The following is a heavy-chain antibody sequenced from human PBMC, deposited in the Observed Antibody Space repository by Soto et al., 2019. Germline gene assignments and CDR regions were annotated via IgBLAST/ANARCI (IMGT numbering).Heavy chain of an antibody. V-gene: IGHV4-59*08. CDR1: GGSISSYY. D-gene: IGHD4-17*01. CDR3: AKVLRDGLRTFDY. J-gene: IGHJ4*01. Sequence: PSETLSLTCTVSGGSISSYYWSWIRQPPGKGLEWIGYIYYSGSTNYNPSLKSRVTISVDTSKNQFSLKLSSVTAADTAVYYCAKVLRDGLRTFDYWGHGTLVTVSS. CDR2: IYYSGST.